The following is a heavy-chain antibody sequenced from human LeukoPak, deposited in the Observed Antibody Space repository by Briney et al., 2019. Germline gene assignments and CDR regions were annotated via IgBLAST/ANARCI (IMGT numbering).Heavy chain of an antibody. D-gene: IGHD3-3*01. CDR1: GFTFSDYS. V-gene: IGHV3-48*01. CDR3: ARSLRNAFDI. J-gene: IGHJ3*02. Sequence: GGSLRLSCAASGFTFSDYSMNWVRQAPGKGLEWVSYISSSSNTIYYADSVKGRFTISRDNAKNSLYLQMNSLRAEDTAVYYCARSLRNAFDIWGQGTMVTVSS. CDR2: ISSSSNTI.